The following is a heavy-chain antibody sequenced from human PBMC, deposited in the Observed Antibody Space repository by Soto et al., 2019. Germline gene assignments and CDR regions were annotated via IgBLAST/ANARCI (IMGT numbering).Heavy chain of an antibody. J-gene: IGHJ6*02. Sequence: SVKVSCKASGGTFSSYAISWVRQAPGQGLEWMGGIIPIFGTANYAQKFQGRVTITADESTSTAYMELSSLRSEDTAVYYCARGGYSYGYTTYYYYGMDVWGQGTTVTVYS. CDR1: GGTFSSYA. CDR2: IIPIFGTA. V-gene: IGHV1-69*13. D-gene: IGHD5-18*01. CDR3: ARGGYSYGYTTYYYYGMDV.